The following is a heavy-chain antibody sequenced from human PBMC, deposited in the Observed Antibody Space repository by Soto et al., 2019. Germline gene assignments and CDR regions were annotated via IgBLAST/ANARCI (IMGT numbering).Heavy chain of an antibody. CDR2: INPSGGST. CDR1: GYTFTSYY. J-gene: IGHJ4*02. CDR3: ARGGSSRVAATTLDY. V-gene: IGHV1-46*01. D-gene: IGHD2-15*01. Sequence: ASVKVSCKASGYTFTSYYMHWVRQAPGQGLEWMGIINPSGGSTSYAQKFQGRVTMTRDTSTSTVYMELSSLGSEDTAVYYCARGGSSRVAATTLDYWGQGTLVTVSS.